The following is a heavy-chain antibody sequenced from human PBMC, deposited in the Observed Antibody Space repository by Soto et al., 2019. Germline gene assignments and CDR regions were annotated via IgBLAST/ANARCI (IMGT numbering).Heavy chain of an antibody. V-gene: IGHV3-30*18. CDR2: ISFDGSRT. D-gene: IGHD1-26*01. CDR3: AKDEGVGGTVGLPNGNEY. CDR1: GFTFSGHA. J-gene: IGHJ4*02. Sequence: GGSLRLSCAASGFTFSGHAMHWVRQAPGKGLDWVSIISFDGSRTYYADSVKGRFTISRDNSKNTLYLQMNSLRPEDTAIYYRAKDEGVGGTVGLPNGNEYWGLGVLVTVSS.